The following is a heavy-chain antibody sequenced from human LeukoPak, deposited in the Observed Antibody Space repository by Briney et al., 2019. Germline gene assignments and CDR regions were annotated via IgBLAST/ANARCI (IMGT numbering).Heavy chain of an antibody. CDR1: GGTFSSYA. J-gene: IGHJ3*02. Sequence: SVKVSCKASGGTFSSYAISWVRQAPGQGLEWMGRIIPIFGTANYAQKFQGRVTITADKSTSTAYMELSSLRSEGTAVYYCARVSSTNLLWFGELAAQNDAFDIWGQGTMVTVSS. CDR3: ARVSSTNLLWFGELAAQNDAFDI. D-gene: IGHD3-10*01. V-gene: IGHV1-69*06. CDR2: IIPIFGTA.